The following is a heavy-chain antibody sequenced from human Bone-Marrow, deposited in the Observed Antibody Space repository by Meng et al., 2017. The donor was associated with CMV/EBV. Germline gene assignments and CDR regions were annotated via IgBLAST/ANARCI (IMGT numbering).Heavy chain of an antibody. CDR2: IYYSGST. D-gene: IGHD3-3*01. V-gene: IGHV4-39*07. CDR1: GGSISSSSYC. J-gene: IGHJ3*02. Sequence: ESLKISCTVSGGSISSSSYCWGWIRQPPGKGLEWIGSIYYSGSTYYNPSLKSRVTISVDTSKNQFSLKLSSVTAADTAVYYCARPITIFGVGVDAFDIRAQGTMVTVSS. CDR3: ARPITIFGVGVDAFDI.